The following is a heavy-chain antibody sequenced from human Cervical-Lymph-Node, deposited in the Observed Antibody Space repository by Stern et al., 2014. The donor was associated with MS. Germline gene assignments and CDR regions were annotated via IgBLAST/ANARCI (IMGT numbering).Heavy chain of an antibody. CDR2: MRTDGSDQ. D-gene: IGHD6-19*01. Sequence: VQLVESGGGVVQPGRSLRVSCATSGFTFRRYGIHWVRQAPGKGLEWVALMRTDGSDQVNAESVRGRVTVSRDNPRKTGFFAFNSLGDDDTAVYYCARDGSGWCPDYWGQGTMVTGSS. J-gene: IGHJ4*02. CDR1: GFTFRRYG. CDR3: ARDGSGWCPDY. V-gene: IGHV3-33*01.